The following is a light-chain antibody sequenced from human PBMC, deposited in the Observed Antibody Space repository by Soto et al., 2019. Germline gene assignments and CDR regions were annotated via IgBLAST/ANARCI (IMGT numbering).Light chain of an antibody. CDR2: KAS. Sequence: DIQMTQSPSTLSASVGDRVTITCRASQSISSWLAWYQQKPGKAPKLLIYKASSLQSGVPSRFSGSGSGTEFTLTISSLQPADFATYYCQQYKSYPYTFGQGTKLEIK. CDR3: QQYKSYPYT. J-gene: IGKJ2*01. CDR1: QSISSW. V-gene: IGKV1-5*03.